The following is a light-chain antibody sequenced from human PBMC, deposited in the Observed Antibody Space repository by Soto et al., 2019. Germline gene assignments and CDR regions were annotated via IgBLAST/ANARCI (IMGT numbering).Light chain of an antibody. CDR2: DAS. CDR3: QQRSNWPPVMYT. CDR1: QSVSSY. V-gene: IGKV3-11*01. Sequence: EIVLTQSPATLSLSPEERATLSCRASQSVSSYLAWYQQKPGQAPRLLIYDASNRATGIPARFSGSGSGTDFTLTISSLEPEDFAVYYCQQRSNWPPVMYTFGQGTRLEIK. J-gene: IGKJ5*01.